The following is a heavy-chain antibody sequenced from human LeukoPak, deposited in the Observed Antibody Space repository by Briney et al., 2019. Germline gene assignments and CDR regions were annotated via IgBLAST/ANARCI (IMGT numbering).Heavy chain of an antibody. Sequence: EASVTVSCKASAYTFNGYYMHWVRQAPGQGLEWMGWINPNSGGTNYAQKFQGRVTMTRDTSISTAYMELSRLRSDDTAVYYCARDTPGTAGSWFDPWGQGTLVTVSS. J-gene: IGHJ5*02. V-gene: IGHV1-2*02. CDR2: INPNSGGT. D-gene: IGHD6-13*01. CDR1: AYTFNGYY. CDR3: ARDTPGTAGSWFDP.